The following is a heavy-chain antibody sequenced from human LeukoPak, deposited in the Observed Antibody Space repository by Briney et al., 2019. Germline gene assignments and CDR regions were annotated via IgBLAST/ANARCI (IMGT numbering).Heavy chain of an antibody. Sequence: GGSLRLSCAASGFTFSSYGMHWVRQAPGKGLEWVAVISYDGSNKYYADSVKGRFTISRDNAKNSLYLQMNSLRAEDTAVYYCARGRSRRLGFDYWGQGTLVTVSS. J-gene: IGHJ4*02. CDR1: GFTFSSYG. CDR2: ISYDGSNK. V-gene: IGHV3-30*03. D-gene: IGHD2-15*01. CDR3: ARGRSRRLGFDY.